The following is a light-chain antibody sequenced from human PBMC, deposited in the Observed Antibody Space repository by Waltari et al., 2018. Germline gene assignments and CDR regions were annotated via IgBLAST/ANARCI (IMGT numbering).Light chain of an antibody. CDR1: QSISTY. J-gene: IGKJ5*01. Sequence: DIQMTQSPASLSASIGDRVTITCRASQSISTYLNWYQQKPGKAPKLIICHASHLDSGVPSRFSGSGSGADFTLTISSVQPEDFATYFCQQSYSTPVTFGQGTRLEIK. V-gene: IGKV1-39*01. CDR3: QQSYSTPVT. CDR2: HAS.